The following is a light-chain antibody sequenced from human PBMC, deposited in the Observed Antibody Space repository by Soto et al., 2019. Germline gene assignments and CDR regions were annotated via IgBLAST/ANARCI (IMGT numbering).Light chain of an antibody. V-gene: IGKV1-5*01. CDR3: QQYDDYPFI. CDR2: DAT. Sequence: DIQMTQSPSTLSASVGDRVTITCRASQTISTSLAWYQQQPGKAPSLLIYDATSLQSGVPSRFSGSGSGTEFILTITSLQPDDSATDYCQQYDDYPFIFRPGTKLEIK. CDR1: QTISTS. J-gene: IGKJ2*01.